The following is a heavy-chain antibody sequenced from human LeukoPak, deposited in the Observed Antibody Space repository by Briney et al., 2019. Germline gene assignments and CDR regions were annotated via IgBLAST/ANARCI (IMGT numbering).Heavy chain of an antibody. CDR2: INPNSGGT. D-gene: IGHD3-16*02. V-gene: IGHV1-2*02. CDR3: ARAGGDGIMITFGGVIISGAFDI. Sequence: ASVKVSCKASVYTFTGYYMHWVRQAPGQGLEWMGWINPNSGGTNYAQKFQGRVTMTRDTSISTAYMELSRLRSDDTAVYYCARAGGDGIMITFGGVIISGAFDIWGQGTMVTVSA. CDR1: VYTFTGYY. J-gene: IGHJ3*02.